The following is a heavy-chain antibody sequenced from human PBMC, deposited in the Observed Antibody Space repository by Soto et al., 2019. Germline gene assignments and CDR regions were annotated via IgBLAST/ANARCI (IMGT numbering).Heavy chain of an antibody. CDR1: RFAFSSDW. J-gene: IGHJ4*02. CDR2: ISSTTNYI. V-gene: IGHV3-21*06. CDR3: ARESEDLTSNFDY. Sequence: SRFAFSSDWMSGGRQARGKGLEWVSSISSTTNYIYYGDSMKGRFTISRYNAKNALYLEMNSLRAEDTAVYYCARESEDLTSNFDYWGQGTLVTVSS.